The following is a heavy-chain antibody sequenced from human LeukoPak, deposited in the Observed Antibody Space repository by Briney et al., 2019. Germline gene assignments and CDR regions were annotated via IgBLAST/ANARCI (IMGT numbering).Heavy chain of an antibody. D-gene: IGHD3-10*01. J-gene: IGHJ6*03. V-gene: IGHV3-20*04. CDR3: AREYGSGSSYYYYYYYMDV. CDR2: INWNGGST. CDR1: GFTFDDYG. Sequence: GGSLRLSCAASGFTFDDYGMSWVRQAPGKGLEWVSGINWNGGSTGYADSVKGRFTISRGNAKNSLYLQMNSLRAEDTALYYCAREYGSGSSYYYYYYYMDVWGKGTTVTVSS.